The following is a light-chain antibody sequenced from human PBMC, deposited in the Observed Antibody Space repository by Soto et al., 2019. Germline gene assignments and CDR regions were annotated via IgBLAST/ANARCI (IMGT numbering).Light chain of an antibody. CDR1: SSDVGDYKY. V-gene: IGLV2-14*01. CDR2: DVS. J-gene: IGLJ1*01. CDR3: SSYTSSSTLYA. Sequence: QSVLTQPASVSGSPGQSITISCTGTSSDVGDYKYVSWYQQHPGKAPKLMIYDVSNRPSGVSNRFSGSKSGNTASLTISGLQAEDEADYYCSSYTSSSTLYAFGTGTKVTVL.